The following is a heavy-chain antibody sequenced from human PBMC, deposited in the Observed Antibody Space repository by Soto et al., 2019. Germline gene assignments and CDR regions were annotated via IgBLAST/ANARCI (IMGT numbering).Heavy chain of an antibody. CDR3: ARVDSSGWYYFDY. D-gene: IGHD6-19*01. CDR1: GGSISSYY. J-gene: IGHJ4*02. Sequence: SETLSLTCTVSGGSISSYYGSWIRQPPGKGLEWIGYIYYSGSTNYNPSLKSRVTISVDTSKNQFSLKLSSVTAADTAVYYCARVDSSGWYYFDYWGQGTLVTVSS. V-gene: IGHV4-59*01. CDR2: IYYSGST.